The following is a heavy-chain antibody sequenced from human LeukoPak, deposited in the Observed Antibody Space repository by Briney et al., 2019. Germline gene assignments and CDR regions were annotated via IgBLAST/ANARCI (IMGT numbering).Heavy chain of an antibody. J-gene: IGHJ4*02. CDR2: IIPIFGTA. CDR3: AREHSYGLDY. Sequence: GASVKVSCKASGGTYSSYAISWVRQAPGQGLEWMGGIIPIFGTANYAQKFQGRVTITADESTSTAYMELSSLRSEDTAVYYCAREHSYGLDYWGQGTLVTVSS. D-gene: IGHD5-18*01. CDR1: GGTYSSYA. V-gene: IGHV1-69*13.